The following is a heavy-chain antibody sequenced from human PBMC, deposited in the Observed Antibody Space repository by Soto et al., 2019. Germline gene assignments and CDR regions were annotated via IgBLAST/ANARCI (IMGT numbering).Heavy chain of an antibody. J-gene: IGHJ4*02. CDR1: GFTFTSSA. Sequence: SVKVSCKASGFTFTSSAVQWVRQARGQRLEWIGWIVVGSGNTNYAQKFQERVTITKDMSTSTAYMELRSLRSEDTAVYYCAAVLGRYDSSGYYYDYWGQGTLVTVSS. CDR3: AAVLGRYDSSGYYYDY. V-gene: IGHV1-58*01. D-gene: IGHD3-22*01. CDR2: IVVGSGNT.